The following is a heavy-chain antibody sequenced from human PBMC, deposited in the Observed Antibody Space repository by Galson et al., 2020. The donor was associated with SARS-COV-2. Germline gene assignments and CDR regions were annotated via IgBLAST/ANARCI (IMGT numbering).Heavy chain of an antibody. CDR3: ARDPTLGYSYGYYFDY. CDR2: ISYDGSNK. CDR1: GFTISSYA. V-gene: IGHV3-30*04. D-gene: IGHD5-18*01. J-gene: IGHJ4*02. Sequence: GGSLTLSCAASGFTISSYAMHWVRQAPGKGLERVAVISYDGSNKYYAASVKVRFTISRDNSKNTLYLQMNSLRAEDTAVYYCARDPTLGYSYGYYFDYWGQGTLVTVSS.